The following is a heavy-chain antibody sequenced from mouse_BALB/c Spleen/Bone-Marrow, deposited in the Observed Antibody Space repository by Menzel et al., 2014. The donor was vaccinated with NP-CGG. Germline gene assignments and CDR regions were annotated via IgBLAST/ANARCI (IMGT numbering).Heavy chain of an antibody. CDR1: GYKFTDYA. V-gene: IGHV1-67*01. J-gene: IGHJ2*01. D-gene: IGHD1-1*01. CDR2: ISTYSGNT. Sequence: QVQLKQSGPELVRPGVSVKISCKGSGYKFTDYAMHWVKQSHAKSLEWIGLISTYSGNTHYNQKFKGKATMTVDKSSSTAYMELARLTSEDSAIYYCARNFYGSAYFDLWGQGSTLTVSS. CDR3: ARNFYGSAYFDL.